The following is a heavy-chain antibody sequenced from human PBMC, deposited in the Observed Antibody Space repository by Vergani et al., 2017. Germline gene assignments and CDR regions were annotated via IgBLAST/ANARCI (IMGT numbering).Heavy chain of an antibody. CDR1: GGTFSSYA. J-gene: IGHJ4*02. V-gene: IGHV1-69*01. CDR3: ARDRQDYYDILTGYYGGFDY. CDR2: IIPIFGTA. D-gene: IGHD3-9*01. Sequence: QVQLVQSGAEVKKPGSSVKVSCKASGGTFSSYAISWVRQAPGQGLEWMGGIIPIFGTANYAQKFQGRVTITADESTSTAYMELSSLRSEDTAVYYCARDRQDYYDILTGYYGGFDYWGQGTLVTVSS.